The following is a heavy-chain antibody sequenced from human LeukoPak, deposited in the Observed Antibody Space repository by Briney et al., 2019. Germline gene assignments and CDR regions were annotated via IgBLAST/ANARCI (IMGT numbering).Heavy chain of an antibody. CDR1: GFTFSSYA. CDR3: AKDLSRRGQWLFIY. J-gene: IGHJ4*02. CDR2: ISGSGGST. Sequence: GGSLRLSCAASGFTFSSYAMSWVRQAPGKGLEWVSAISGSGGSTYYADSAKGRFTISRDNSKNTLYLQMNSLRAEDTAVYYCAKDLSRRGQWLFIYWGQGTLVTVSS. D-gene: IGHD6-19*01. V-gene: IGHV3-23*01.